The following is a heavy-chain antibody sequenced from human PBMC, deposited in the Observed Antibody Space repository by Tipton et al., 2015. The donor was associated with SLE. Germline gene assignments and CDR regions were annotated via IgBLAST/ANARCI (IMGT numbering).Heavy chain of an antibody. CDR3: ARVGYSGYEYYYYYYGMDV. V-gene: IGHV1-46*01. J-gene: IGHJ6*02. D-gene: IGHD5-12*01. Sequence: QSGAEVKKPGASVKLSCKASGYTFTSYYMHWVRQAPGQGPEWMGVSNPNTGATTYAQKFQGRVTLTRDTSANTVYMELSSLRSDDTAMYYCARVGYSGYEYYYYYYGMDVWGQGTTVTVSS. CDR2: SNPNTGAT. CDR1: GYTFTSYY.